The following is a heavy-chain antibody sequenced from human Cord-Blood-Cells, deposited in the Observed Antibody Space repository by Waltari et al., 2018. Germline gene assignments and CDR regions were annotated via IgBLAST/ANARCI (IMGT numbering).Heavy chain of an antibody. V-gene: IGHV3-23*01. Sequence: EVQLLESGGGLVQPGGSLRLSCAASGFTFRSYAIRFVRQAPVKGLEWVSAISGSGGSTYYADSVKGRFTISRDNSKNTLYLQMNSLRAEDTAVYYCAKDDYGSGSYAAFDIWGQGTMVTVSS. CDR1: GFTFRSYA. CDR3: AKDDYGSGSYAAFDI. CDR2: ISGSGGST. J-gene: IGHJ3*02. D-gene: IGHD3-10*01.